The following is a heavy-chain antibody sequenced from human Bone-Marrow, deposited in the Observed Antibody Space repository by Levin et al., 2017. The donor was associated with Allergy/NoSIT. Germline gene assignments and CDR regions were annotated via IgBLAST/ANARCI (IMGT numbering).Heavy chain of an antibody. CDR1: GFTFSSYW. V-gene: IGHV3-74*01. J-gene: IGHJ3*02. CDR3: ARLSVINFDI. CDR2: INSDGSST. D-gene: IGHD3-16*01. Sequence: ETLSLTCAASGFTFSSYWMHWVRQAPGKGLVWVSRINSDGSSTNYADSVKGRFTISRDNAKNTLYLRLNSLRVEDTAVYYCARLSVINFDIWGQGTMVIVSS.